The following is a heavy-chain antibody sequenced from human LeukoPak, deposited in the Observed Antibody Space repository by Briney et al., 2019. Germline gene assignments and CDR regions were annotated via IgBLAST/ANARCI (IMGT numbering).Heavy chain of an antibody. Sequence: GGSLRLSCAASGFTFSSYGMSWVRQAPGKGLEWVSALSGSGGSTYYADSVKGRFTISRDNSKNTLYLQMNSLRAEDTAVYYCAKDFYYDSIGQFYYWGQGTLVTVSS. J-gene: IGHJ4*02. CDR3: AKDFYYDSIGQFYY. CDR1: GFTFSSYG. V-gene: IGHV3-23*01. CDR2: LSGSGGST. D-gene: IGHD3-22*01.